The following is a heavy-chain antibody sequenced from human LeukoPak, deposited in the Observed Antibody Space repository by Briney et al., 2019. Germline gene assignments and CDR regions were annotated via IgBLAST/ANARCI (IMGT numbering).Heavy chain of an antibody. CDR3: ARHYYDSSGYYPYFDY. Sequence: PSETLSLTCTVSGGSISSYYWSWIRQPPGKGLEWIGYIYYSGSTNYNPSLKSRVTISVDTSKSQFSLKLSSVTAADTAVYYCARHYYDSSGYYPYFDYWGQGTLVTVSS. CDR2: IYYSGST. J-gene: IGHJ4*02. D-gene: IGHD3-22*01. CDR1: GGSISSYY. V-gene: IGHV4-59*08.